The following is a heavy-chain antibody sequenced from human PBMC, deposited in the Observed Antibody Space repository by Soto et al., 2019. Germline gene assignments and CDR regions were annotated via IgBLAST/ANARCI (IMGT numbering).Heavy chain of an antibody. V-gene: IGHV4-39*01. CDR2: IFYRGNA. Sequence: PSETLSLTWSVSDDSINSDKYYLGWIRQPPGKGLEWIGSIFYRGNAYYNPSLQTRVTISLDKSKSQFSLKLNSVTAADSAVYFCARLEGLATISYYFDFWGPGALVTVSS. CDR1: DDSINSDKYY. J-gene: IGHJ4*02. D-gene: IGHD3-9*01. CDR3: ARLEGLATISYYFDF.